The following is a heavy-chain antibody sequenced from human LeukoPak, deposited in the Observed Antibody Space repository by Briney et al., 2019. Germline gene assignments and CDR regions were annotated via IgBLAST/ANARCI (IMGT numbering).Heavy chain of an antibody. CDR3: AKEGNSGYDLGY. CDR2: ISGSGGST. J-gene: IGHJ4*02. Sequence: GGSLRLSCAASGFTFSSYGMSWVRQAPGKGLEWDSAISGSGGSTYYADSVKGRFTISRDNSKNTLYLQMSSLRAEDTAVYYCAKEGNSGYDLGYWGQGTLVTVSS. V-gene: IGHV3-23*01. CDR1: GFTFSSYG. D-gene: IGHD5-12*01.